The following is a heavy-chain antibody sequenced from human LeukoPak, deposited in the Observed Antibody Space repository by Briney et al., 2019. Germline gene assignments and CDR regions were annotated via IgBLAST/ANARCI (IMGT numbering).Heavy chain of an antibody. V-gene: IGHV4-61*02. CDR3: ARDRRLISDILTGYYRTEYYYYMDV. Sequence: SQTLSLTCTVSGGSISSGSYYWSWIRQPAGKGLEWIGRIYTSGTTNYNPSLKSRVTISVDTSKNQFSLKLTSVTAADTAVYYCARDRRLISDILTGYYRTEYYYYMDVWGRGTTVTISS. CDR1: GGSISSGSYY. CDR2: IYTSGTT. D-gene: IGHD3-9*01. J-gene: IGHJ6*03.